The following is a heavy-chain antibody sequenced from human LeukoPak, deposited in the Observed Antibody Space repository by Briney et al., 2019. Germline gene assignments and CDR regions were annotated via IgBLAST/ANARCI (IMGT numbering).Heavy chain of an antibody. V-gene: IGHV4-34*01. J-gene: IGHJ4*02. Sequence: SETLSLTCAVYGGSFSGYYWSWIRQPPGKGLEWIGEINHSGSTNYNPSLKSRVTISVDTSKNQFSLKLSSVTAADTAVYYCARTSELDYSNSPVELAAWGQGTLVTVSS. CDR2: INHSGST. D-gene: IGHD4-11*01. CDR3: ARTSELDYSNSPVELAA. CDR1: GGSFSGYY.